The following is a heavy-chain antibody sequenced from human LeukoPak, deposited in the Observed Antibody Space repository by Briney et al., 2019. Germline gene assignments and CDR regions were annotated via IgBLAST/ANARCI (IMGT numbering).Heavy chain of an antibody. D-gene: IGHD3-22*01. Sequence: PGGSLRLSCAASGFIFSNYWMTWVRQAPGKGLEWVAITRQDGSDKYYVDSVKGRFTISRDNAKNSLYLQMNSLRAEDTAVYYCATVRGYYPNYFDPWGQGTLVTVSS. V-gene: IGHV3-7*01. CDR2: TRQDGSDK. CDR1: GFIFSNYW. J-gene: IGHJ5*02. CDR3: ATVRGYYPNYFDP.